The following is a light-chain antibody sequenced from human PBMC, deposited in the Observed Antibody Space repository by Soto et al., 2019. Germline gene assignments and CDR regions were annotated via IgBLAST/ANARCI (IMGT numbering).Light chain of an antibody. CDR2: EVN. J-gene: IGLJ2*01. CDR1: SSDIGAYNY. V-gene: IGLV2-14*01. CDR3: SSYTGGSTYGI. Sequence: QSALTQPASVSGSPGQSITISCTGTSSDIGAYNYVSWYQQHPGKAPKLIIYEVNNRPSGVSNRFSGSKSGNTASLTISGRQLEDEADYHCSSYTGGSTYGIFGGGTKLTAL.